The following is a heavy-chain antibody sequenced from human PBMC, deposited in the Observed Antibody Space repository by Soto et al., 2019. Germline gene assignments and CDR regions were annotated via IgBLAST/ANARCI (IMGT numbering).Heavy chain of an antibody. D-gene: IGHD6-13*01. V-gene: IGHV1-69*13. J-gene: IGHJ6*02. Sequence: SLVKRSCKGSGRSYSSYAISWLRQTHGQELKWMAGIIPIFGTANYAQKFQGRVTITADESTSTAYMEMSSLRSEDTAVYYCARDGQEQGIAAAGTSFHRYYYYGMDVWGQGTTVTVSS. CDR1: GRSYSSYA. CDR3: ARDGQEQGIAAAGTSFHRYYYYGMDV. CDR2: IIPIFGTA.